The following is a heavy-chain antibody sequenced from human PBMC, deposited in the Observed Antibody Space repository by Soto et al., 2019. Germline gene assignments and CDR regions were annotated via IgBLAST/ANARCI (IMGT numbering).Heavy chain of an antibody. CDR1: GGSISSSSYY. CDR3: ARLIAAAPDY. Sequence: PSETLSLTCTVSGGSISSSSYYWGWIRQPPGKGLEWIGSIYYSGSTYYNPSLKSRVTISVDTSKNQFSLKLSSVTAADTAVYYCARLIAAAPDYWGQGTLVTVSS. D-gene: IGHD6-13*01. V-gene: IGHV4-39*01. J-gene: IGHJ4*02. CDR2: IYYSGST.